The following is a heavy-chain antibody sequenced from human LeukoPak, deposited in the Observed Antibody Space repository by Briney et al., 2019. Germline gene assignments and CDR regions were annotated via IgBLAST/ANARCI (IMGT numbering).Heavy chain of an antibody. J-gene: IGHJ4*02. Sequence: ASVKVSCKASGYTFTSYDFNWVRQATGQRPEWMGWMSPNSGDTGYAQKFQDRVTITRNTSISTAYMELSSLRSDDTAVYYCARGPPNWGYDYWGPGTLVTVSS. CDR3: ARGPPNWGYDY. CDR2: MSPNSGDT. CDR1: GYTFTSYD. V-gene: IGHV1-8*01. D-gene: IGHD7-27*01.